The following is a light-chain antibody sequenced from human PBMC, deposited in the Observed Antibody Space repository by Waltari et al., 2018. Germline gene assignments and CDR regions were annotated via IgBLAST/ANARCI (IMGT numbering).Light chain of an antibody. J-gene: IGKJ4*01. CDR1: QSVSSN. Sequence: EIGMTQSPATLSVPPGERATPSRRASQSVSSNLAWYQQKPGQAPRLLIYGASTRATGIPAWFSGSGSGTEFTLTISSLQSEDFAVYYCQQYNNWPPLTFGGGTKVEIK. V-gene: IGKV3-15*01. CDR2: GAS. CDR3: QQYNNWPPLT.